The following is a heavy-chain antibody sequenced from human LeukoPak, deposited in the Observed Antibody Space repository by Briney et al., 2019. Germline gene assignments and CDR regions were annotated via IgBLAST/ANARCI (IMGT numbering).Heavy chain of an antibody. CDR3: TTVPGYDSSGYYYGAY. CDR2: IKSKTDGGTT. Sequence: GGSLRLSCAASGFTFSNAWMSWVRQAPGKGLEWVGRIKSKTDGGTTDYAAPVTGRFTISRDDSKNTLYLQMNSLKTEDTAVYYCTTVPGYDSSGYYYGAYWGQGTLVTVSS. CDR1: GFTFSNAW. J-gene: IGHJ4*02. D-gene: IGHD3-22*01. V-gene: IGHV3-15*01.